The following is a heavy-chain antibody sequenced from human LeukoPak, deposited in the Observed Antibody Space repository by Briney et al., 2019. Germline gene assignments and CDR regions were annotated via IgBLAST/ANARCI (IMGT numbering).Heavy chain of an antibody. J-gene: IGHJ1*01. V-gene: IGHV1-46*01. CDR2: INPSGGST. CDR3: ARDKTAYDSSGFEYFQH. Sequence: ASVKVSCKVSGYTFTSYYMHWVRQAPGQGLEWMGIINPSGGSTSYAQKFQGRVTMTRDTSTSTVYMELSSLRSEDTAVYYCARDKTAYDSSGFEYFQHWGQGTLVTVSS. D-gene: IGHD3-22*01. CDR1: GYTFTSYY.